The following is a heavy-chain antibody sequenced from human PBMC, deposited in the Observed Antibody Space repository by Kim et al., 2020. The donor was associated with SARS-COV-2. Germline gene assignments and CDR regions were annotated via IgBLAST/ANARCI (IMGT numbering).Heavy chain of an antibody. CDR2: ISSSSSYI. Sequence: GGSLRLSCAASGFTFSSYSMNWVRQAPGKGLEWVSSISSSSSYIYYADSVKGRFTISRDNAKNSLYLQMNSLRAEDTAVYYCARELPGKGAVAGTNYYYGMDVWGQGTTVTVSS. D-gene: IGHD6-19*01. J-gene: IGHJ6*02. CDR1: GFTFSSYS. CDR3: ARELPGKGAVAGTNYYYGMDV. V-gene: IGHV3-21*01.